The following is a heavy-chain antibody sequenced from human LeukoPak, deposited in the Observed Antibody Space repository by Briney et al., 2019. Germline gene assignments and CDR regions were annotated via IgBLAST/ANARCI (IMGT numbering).Heavy chain of an antibody. Sequence: NPSQTLSLTCAISGDSVSNNSAIWIWIRQSPSRGLQWLGRTYYRSKWYNDYAASVKSRITLNVDASKNQFSLQLNSVTPEDTAVYYCARSSNLHYFDYWGQGTQVTVSS. CDR2: TYYRSKWYN. V-gene: IGHV6-1*01. CDR3: ARSSNLHYFDY. J-gene: IGHJ4*02. CDR1: GDSVSNNSAI.